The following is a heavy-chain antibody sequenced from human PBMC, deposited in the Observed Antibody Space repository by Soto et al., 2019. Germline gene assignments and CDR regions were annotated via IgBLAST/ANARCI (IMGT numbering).Heavy chain of an antibody. V-gene: IGHV4-59*01. CDR1: GGSINSYY. J-gene: IGHJ4*02. Sequence: QVQLQESGPGLVKPSETLSLTCTVSGGSINSYYWSWIRQPPGKGLEWIGHIYYSGRTDYNPSLRSRVSISEVTSNKQFSLKLLSVTAADTAVYFCARGFYYGSGSSLPDHWGQGTLVTVSS. CDR2: IYYSGRT. D-gene: IGHD3-10*01. CDR3: ARGFYYGSGSSLPDH.